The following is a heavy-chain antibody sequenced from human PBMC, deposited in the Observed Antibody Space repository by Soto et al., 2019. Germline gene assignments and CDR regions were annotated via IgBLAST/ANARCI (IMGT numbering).Heavy chain of an antibody. J-gene: IGHJ4*02. CDR3: AGSDGWCGEFGYY. CDR2: INAGNGNT. Sequence: QVQLVQSGAEVKKPGASVKVSCKASGYTFTSYAMNWVRQAPGQRLEWMGWINAGNGNTKYSQKFQGRVTITRDTSASTAYMELSSLRSEDTAVYYCAGSDGWCGEFGYYWGQGTLVTVSS. D-gene: IGHD3-10*01. CDR1: GYTFTSYA. V-gene: IGHV1-3*01.